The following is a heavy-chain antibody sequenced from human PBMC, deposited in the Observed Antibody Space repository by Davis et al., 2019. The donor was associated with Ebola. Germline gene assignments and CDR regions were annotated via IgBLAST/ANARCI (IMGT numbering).Heavy chain of an antibody. D-gene: IGHD1-26*01. CDR3: ARDSGSNFPWYRYAMDV. Sequence: AASVKVSCKASGYTFTSYGISWVRQAPGQGLEWMGWINVDNDDTRYSQRLQGRITINKDTSASTAYMEMSNLRSEDTAVYYCARDSGSNFPWYRYAMDVWGQGTTVTVAS. CDR2: INVDNDDT. CDR1: GYTFTSYG. V-gene: IGHV1-18*01. J-gene: IGHJ6*02.